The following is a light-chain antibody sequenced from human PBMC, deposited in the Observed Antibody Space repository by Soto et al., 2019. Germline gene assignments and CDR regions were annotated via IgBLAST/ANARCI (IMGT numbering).Light chain of an antibody. J-gene: IGKJ1*01. V-gene: IGKV4-1*01. CDR3: HQYYSTPPA. CDR1: QSVLYSSNNKNY. CDR2: WAS. Sequence: DIVMTQSPDSLAVSLGERATINCKSSQSVLYSSNNKNYLAWYQQRPGQPPKLLIHWASTRESGVPDRFSGRGSGTDFTLTISSLQAEDVAVYYCHQYYSTPPAFGQGTKVEIK.